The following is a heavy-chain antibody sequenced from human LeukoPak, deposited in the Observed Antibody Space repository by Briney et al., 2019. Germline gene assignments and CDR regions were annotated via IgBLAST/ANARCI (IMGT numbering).Heavy chain of an antibody. J-gene: IGHJ4*02. D-gene: IGHD2-2*01. V-gene: IGHV1-69*13. CDR2: IIPIFGTA. CDR3: ARSDIVVVPAAIGGIDY. Sequence: SVKVSCKASGYTFTSYGISWVRQAPGQGLEWMGGIIPIFGTANYAQKFQGRVTITADESTSTAYMELSSLRSEDTAVYYCARSDIVVVPAAIGGIDYWGQGTLVTVSS. CDR1: GYTFTSYG.